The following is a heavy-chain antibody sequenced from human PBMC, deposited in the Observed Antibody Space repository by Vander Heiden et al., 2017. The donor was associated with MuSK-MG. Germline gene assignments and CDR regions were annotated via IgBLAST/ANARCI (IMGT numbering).Heavy chain of an antibody. J-gene: IGHJ1*01. Sequence: QVQLVESGGGVVQPGRSLRLSCAASGFTLRGYGMHWVRQAPGKGLEGVAVIWYDGSNKYYADSVKGRFTISRDNSKNTLYLQMNSRRAEDTAVYYCARGHSSWYSAEYFQHWGQGTLVTVSS. CDR2: IWYDGSNK. V-gene: IGHV3-33*01. D-gene: IGHD6-13*01. CDR1: GFTLRGYG. CDR3: ARGHSSWYSAEYFQH.